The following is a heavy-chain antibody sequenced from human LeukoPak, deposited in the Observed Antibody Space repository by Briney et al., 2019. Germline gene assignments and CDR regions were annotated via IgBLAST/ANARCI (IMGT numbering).Heavy chain of an antibody. D-gene: IGHD6-25*01. CDR3: ARERRRRWYFDL. V-gene: IGHV1-2*02. Sequence: ASVKVSCKASGYTFTGYYLHWVRQAPGQGPEWMGWINPNSGGTNYAQKFQGRVTMSRDTSISTAYMELAFLRSDDTAVYYCARERRRRWYFDLWGRGSLVTASS. CDR2: INPNSGGT. CDR1: GYTFTGYY. J-gene: IGHJ2*01.